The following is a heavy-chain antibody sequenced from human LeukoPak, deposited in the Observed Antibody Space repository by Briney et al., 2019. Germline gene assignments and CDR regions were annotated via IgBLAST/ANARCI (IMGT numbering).Heavy chain of an antibody. J-gene: IGHJ4*02. CDR2: IHYSGST. D-gene: IGHD3-16*02. CDR3: ARGVRLGDLSLGY. Sequence: TSETLSLTCTVSGGPISSGGYYWSWIRQHTGKGLDWIGYIHYSGSTYFNPSLKSRVTISVDTSKNQFSLKLNSVTAADTAVYYCARGVRLGDLSLGYWGQGTLVTVSS. V-gene: IGHV4-31*03. CDR1: GGPISSGGYY.